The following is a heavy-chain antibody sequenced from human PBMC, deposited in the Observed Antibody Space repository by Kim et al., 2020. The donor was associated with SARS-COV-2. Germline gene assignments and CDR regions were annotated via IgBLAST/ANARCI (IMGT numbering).Heavy chain of an antibody. Sequence: GGSLRLSCAASGFTFSNAWMSWVRQAPGKGLEWVGRIKSKTDGGTTDYAAPVKGRFTISRDDSKNTLYLQMNSLKTEDTAVYYCTTAPRSYYDILTGYYTFDYWGQGTLVTVSS. CDR2: IKSKTDGGTT. CDR3: TTAPRSYYDILTGYYTFDY. CDR1: GFTFSNAW. D-gene: IGHD3-9*01. V-gene: IGHV3-15*01. J-gene: IGHJ4*02.